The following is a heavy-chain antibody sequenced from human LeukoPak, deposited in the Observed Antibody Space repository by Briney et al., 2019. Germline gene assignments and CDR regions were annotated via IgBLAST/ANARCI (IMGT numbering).Heavy chain of an antibody. CDR2: ISDSGEFT. V-gene: IGHV3-23*01. D-gene: IGHD2-15*01. CDR1: GFTFSFYA. J-gene: IGHJ4*02. CDR3: ARDWRAQCIGTSCYLFDY. Sequence: QPGGSLRLSCAASGFTFSFYAMSWVRQAPGKGLEWVSGISDSGEFTYYADSVKGRFTISRDNSKNTLYLQMNSLRAEDTAVYFCARDWRAQCIGTSCYLFDYWGQGTRVTVSA.